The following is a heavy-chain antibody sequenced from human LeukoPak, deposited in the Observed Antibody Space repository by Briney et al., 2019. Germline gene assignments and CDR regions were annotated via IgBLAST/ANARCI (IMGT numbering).Heavy chain of an antibody. J-gene: IGHJ5*02. CDR2: IWYDGSNK. D-gene: IGHD1-1*01. CDR3: ARDQGTSTTAPKRKGRFDP. CDR1: GFTFSNYA. Sequence: GGSLRLSCAASGFTFSNYALHWVRQAPGKGLEWVALIWYDGSNKEYAESVKGRFTISRDNSKNTLYLQMNSLRDEDTAVYYCARDQGTSTTAPKRKGRFDPWGQGTLVTVSS. V-gene: IGHV3-33*08.